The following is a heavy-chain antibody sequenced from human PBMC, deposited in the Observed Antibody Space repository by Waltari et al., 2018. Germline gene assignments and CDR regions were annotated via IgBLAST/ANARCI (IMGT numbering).Heavy chain of an antibody. D-gene: IGHD1-26*01. J-gene: IGHJ6*02. V-gene: IGHV3-21*01. CDR1: GFTFSSYS. CDR3: ARGGIVWESRDYYYGMDV. CDR2: ISSSSSYI. Sequence: EVQLVESGGGLVKPGGSLRLSCAASGFTFSSYSMNWVRQAPGKGLEWVSSISSSSSYIYHADSVKGRFTIPRDNAKNSLYLQMNSLRAEDTAVYYCARGGIVWESRDYYYGMDVWGQGTTVTVSS.